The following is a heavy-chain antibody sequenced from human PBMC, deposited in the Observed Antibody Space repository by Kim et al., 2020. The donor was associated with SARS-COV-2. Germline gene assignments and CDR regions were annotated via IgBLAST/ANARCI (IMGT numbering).Heavy chain of an antibody. V-gene: IGHV3-7*05. CDR3: AGSNRLG. J-gene: IGHJ4*02. CDR1: GFTFSTYW. Sequence: GGSLRLSCAASGFTFSTYWMIWVRQAPGKGLEWVANIKEDGSEKHYVDSVKGRFTISRDNAKNSLYLQMNSLRPDDTAVYYCAGSNRLGWGQGTLVTVSS. CDR2: IKEDGSEK.